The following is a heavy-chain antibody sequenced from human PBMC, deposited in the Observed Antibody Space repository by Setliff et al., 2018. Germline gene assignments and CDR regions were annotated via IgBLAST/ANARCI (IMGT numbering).Heavy chain of an antibody. J-gene: IGHJ4*02. V-gene: IGHV4-39*07. Sequence: SETLSLTCTVSGGSISSSSYYWGWIRQPPGKGLEWIGSIYYSGSTYYNPSLKSRVTISVDTSKNQFSLKLSSVTAADTAVYYCARRATYYNFWSGYNDYWGQGTLVTVSS. CDR3: ARRATYYNFWSGYNDY. CDR2: IYYSGST. D-gene: IGHD3-3*01. CDR1: GGSISSSSYY.